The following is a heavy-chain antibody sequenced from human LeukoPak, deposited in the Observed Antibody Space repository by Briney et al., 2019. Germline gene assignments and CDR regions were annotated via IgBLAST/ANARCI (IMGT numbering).Heavy chain of an antibody. V-gene: IGHV3-21*01. CDR2: VSSSSGHI. Sequence: KPGGSLRLSCAASGFSFSGYSMNWVRQAPGKGLEWVSSVSSSSGHIYYADSVKGRFTISRDNAKNSLYLQTNTLRAKDTAVYYCARDLAHDYWGQGTLVTVSS. J-gene: IGHJ4*02. CDR3: ARDLAHDY. CDR1: GFSFSGYS.